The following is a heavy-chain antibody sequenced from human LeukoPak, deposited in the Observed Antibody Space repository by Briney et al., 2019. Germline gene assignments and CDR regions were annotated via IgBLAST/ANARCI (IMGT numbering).Heavy chain of an antibody. Sequence: SETLSLTCSVSGGSINGYSWTWIRQPPGMRLEWVGHISYAGTTNYNPSLTTRVAISVDTSKNQFSLKLTSVTAADTGMYFCARLGGNWNSPGRDYWGQGTLVTVSS. V-gene: IGHV4-59*08. CDR3: ARLGGNWNSPGRDY. CDR2: ISYAGTT. CDR1: GGSINGYS. J-gene: IGHJ4*02. D-gene: IGHD3-10*01.